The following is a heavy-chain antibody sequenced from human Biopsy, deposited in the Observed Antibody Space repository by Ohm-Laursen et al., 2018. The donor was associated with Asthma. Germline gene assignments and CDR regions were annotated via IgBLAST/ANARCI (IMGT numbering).Heavy chain of an antibody. CDR2: IFAANSET. CDR1: GYTFSDSW. Sequence: ESLRISCKVSGYTFSDSWIGWVRQMPGKGLEWMGIIFAANSETKYSPSFQGQVTISADMSISTAFLQWSSLKASDTAIYYCARFIDGTFFVDYWGQGTLVTASS. CDR3: ARFIDGTFFVDY. V-gene: IGHV5-51*01. D-gene: IGHD1-7*01. J-gene: IGHJ4*02.